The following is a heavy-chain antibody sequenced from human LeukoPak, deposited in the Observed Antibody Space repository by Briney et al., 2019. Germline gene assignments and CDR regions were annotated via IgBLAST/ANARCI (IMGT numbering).Heavy chain of an antibody. CDR1: RYTFTNYF. CDR3: ARDHGAPAAPDY. Sequence: ASVKVSCKASRYTFTNYFIHWVRQAPGQGLEWMGWISPNNGGTRSAQKFQGRVTMTTDTSITTAYMELSSLRSDDTAVYYCARDHGAPAAPDYWGLGTLVTVSS. D-gene: IGHD4-17*01. CDR2: ISPNNGGT. J-gene: IGHJ4*02. V-gene: IGHV1-2*02.